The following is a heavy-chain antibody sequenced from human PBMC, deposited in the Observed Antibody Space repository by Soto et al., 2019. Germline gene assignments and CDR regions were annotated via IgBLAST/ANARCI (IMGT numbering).Heavy chain of an antibody. CDR3: ARPADHYYYYMDV. Sequence: QEQLVESGGGVVQSGRSLRLSCAASGFIFSTYGMHWVRQAPGKGLEWVALIWHDGGEKYYADSVKGRFTITRDNSKNTLYLQMNSLRAEDTAVYFCARPADHYYYYMDVWGIGTTVTVSS. CDR2: IWHDGGEK. CDR1: GFIFSTYG. V-gene: IGHV3-33*01. J-gene: IGHJ6*03.